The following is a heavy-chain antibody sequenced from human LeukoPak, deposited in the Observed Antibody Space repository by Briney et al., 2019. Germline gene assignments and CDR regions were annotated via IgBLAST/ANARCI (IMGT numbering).Heavy chain of an antibody. CDR3: AKDRWRDGSSSFDN. Sequence: ASVKVSCKASGYTFTSYSINWVRQGPRQGLEWMGWISTYNGNSNYAQKLQGRVTMTTDTSTSTAYMELRSLRSDDTAMYYCAKDRWRDGSSSFDNWGQGTLVTVSS. J-gene: IGHJ4*02. V-gene: IGHV1-18*01. CDR2: ISTYNGNS. CDR1: GYTFTSYS. D-gene: IGHD6-6*01.